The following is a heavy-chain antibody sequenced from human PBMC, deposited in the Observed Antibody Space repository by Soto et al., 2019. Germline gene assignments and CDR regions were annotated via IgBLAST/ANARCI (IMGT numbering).Heavy chain of an antibody. J-gene: IGHJ5*02. CDR3: ARERSAAGTVWFDP. Sequence: QVQLVQSGAEVKKSGASVKVSCKASGYTFTSYDINWVRQATGQGLEWMGWMNPNSGNTGYAQKFQGRVTMTRNTSISTAYMEPSSLRYEDTAVYYCARERSAAGTVWFDPWGQGTLVTVSS. CDR2: MNPNSGNT. V-gene: IGHV1-8*01. D-gene: IGHD6-13*01. CDR1: GYTFTSYD.